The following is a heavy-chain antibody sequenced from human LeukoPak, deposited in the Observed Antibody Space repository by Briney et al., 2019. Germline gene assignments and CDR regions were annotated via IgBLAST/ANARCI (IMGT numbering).Heavy chain of an antibody. CDR2: INHSGST. Sequence: SETLSLTCTVSGGSISSRSYYWGWIRQPPGKGLEWIGEINHSGSTNYNPSLKSRVTISVDTSKNQFSLKLSSVTAADTAVYYCARGRGRLWFDVDAFDIWGQGTMVTVSS. J-gene: IGHJ3*02. CDR3: ARGRGRLWFDVDAFDI. CDR1: GGSISSRSYY. V-gene: IGHV4-39*07. D-gene: IGHD5-18*01.